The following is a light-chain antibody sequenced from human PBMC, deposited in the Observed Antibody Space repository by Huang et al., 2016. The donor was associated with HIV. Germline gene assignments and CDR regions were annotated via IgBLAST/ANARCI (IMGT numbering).Light chain of an antibody. Sequence: IVLTQSPGTLSLSPGERATLSCRASQSVSNKFLAWYQQRLGQAPRLHSYGASSRATGIPDRFTGSGSGTDFTLTISRLEPEDFAVYYCQQYSSPLWTFGQGTKVEIK. J-gene: IGKJ1*01. V-gene: IGKV3-20*01. CDR1: QSVSNKF. CDR3: QQYSSPLWT. CDR2: GAS.